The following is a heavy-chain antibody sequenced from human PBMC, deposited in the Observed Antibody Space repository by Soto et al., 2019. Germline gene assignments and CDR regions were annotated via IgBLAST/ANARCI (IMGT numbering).Heavy chain of an antibody. D-gene: IGHD2-2*01. J-gene: IGHJ4*02. Sequence: SETLSLTSTVSGGSISSSSYYWGWIRQPPGKGLECIGSIYYSGSTYYNPSLKSRVTISVDTSKNQFSLKLSSVTAADTAVYYCARRGVPAAMPLSFDYWGQGTLVTVSS. CDR1: GGSISSSSYY. CDR2: IYYSGST. CDR3: ARRGVPAAMPLSFDY. V-gene: IGHV4-39*01.